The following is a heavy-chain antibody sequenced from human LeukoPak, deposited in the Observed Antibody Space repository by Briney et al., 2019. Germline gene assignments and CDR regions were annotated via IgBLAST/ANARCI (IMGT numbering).Heavy chain of an antibody. CDR2: IIPIFGTA. D-gene: IGHD6-19*01. CDR1: GYTFTGYY. CDR3: ARHPGYSSGWDYYYYGMDV. V-gene: IGHV1-69*13. J-gene: IGHJ6*02. Sequence: SVKVSCKASGYTFTGYYMHWVRQAPGQGLEWMGGIIPIFGTANYAQKFQGRVTITADESTSTAYMELSSLRSEDTAVYYCARHPGYSSGWDYYYYGMDVWGQGTTVTVSS.